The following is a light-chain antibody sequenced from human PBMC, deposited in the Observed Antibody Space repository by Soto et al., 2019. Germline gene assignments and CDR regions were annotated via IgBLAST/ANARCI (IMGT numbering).Light chain of an antibody. CDR1: SSDVGGYDH. V-gene: IGLV2-14*03. Sequence: QSALTQPASVSGSPGQSITISCTGTSSDVGGYDHVSWYQQHPGKAPKLIIYDVSIRPSGVSNRFSGSKSDNTASLAVSGLQAEDEADYYCSSYTSKDTLVFGGGTKVTVL. CDR3: SSYTSKDTLV. J-gene: IGLJ3*02. CDR2: DVS.